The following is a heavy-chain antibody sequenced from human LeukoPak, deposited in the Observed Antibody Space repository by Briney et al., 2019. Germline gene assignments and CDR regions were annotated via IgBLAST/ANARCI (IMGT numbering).Heavy chain of an antibody. CDR2: ISWNSGSI. V-gene: IGHV3-9*01. D-gene: IGHD4-17*01. J-gene: IGHJ3*02. CDR1: GFTFDDYA. CDR3: AKDYGGDYVYDAFDI. Sequence: PGGSLRLSCAASGFTFDDYAMHWVRQAPGKGLEWVSGISWNSGSIGYADSVKGRFTISRDNAKNSLYLQMNSLRAEDTALYYCAKDYGGDYVYDAFDIWGQGTMLTVSS.